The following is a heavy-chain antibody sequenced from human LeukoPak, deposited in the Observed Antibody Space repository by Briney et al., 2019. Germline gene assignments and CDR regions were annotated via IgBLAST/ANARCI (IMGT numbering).Heavy chain of an antibody. CDR3: ARHPRDGATTYFDY. Sequence: SETLSLTCTVSGGSISSDTYYWGWIRQPPGKGLEWIGSVYYSGSTYYNPSLKSRVTISVDASKNQLSLKVTSVTAADTAVYYCARHPRDGATTYFDYWGQGTLVTVSS. CDR1: GGSISSDTYY. V-gene: IGHV4-39*01. CDR2: VYYSGST. J-gene: IGHJ4*02. D-gene: IGHD5-24*01.